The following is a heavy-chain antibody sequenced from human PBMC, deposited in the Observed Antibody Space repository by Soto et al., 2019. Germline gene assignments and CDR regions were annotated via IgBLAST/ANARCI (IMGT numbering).Heavy chain of an antibody. Sequence: QVQLVQSGAEVKKPGASVKVSCKASGYTFTGYYMHWVQQAPGQGLEWMGWINPNSGGTNYAQKFQGWVTMTRDTSISTAYMELSRLRSDDTAVYYCARAPYGDYGDGWYFDLWGRGTLVTVSS. CDR2: INPNSGGT. CDR1: GYTFTGYY. V-gene: IGHV1-2*04. J-gene: IGHJ2*01. D-gene: IGHD4-17*01. CDR3: ARAPYGDYGDGWYFDL.